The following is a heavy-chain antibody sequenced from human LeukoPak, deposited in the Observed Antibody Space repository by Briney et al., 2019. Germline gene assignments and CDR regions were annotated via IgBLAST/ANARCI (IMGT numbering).Heavy chain of an antibody. J-gene: IGHJ4*02. Sequence: SETLSLTCAVYGGSFSGYYWSWIRQPPGKGLEWIGEINHSGSTNYNPSLKSRVTISVDTSKNQFSLKLSSVTAADTAVYYCARINDYSNYGSDYWGQGTLVTVSS. V-gene: IGHV4-34*01. CDR1: GGSFSGYY. D-gene: IGHD4-11*01. CDR3: ARINDYSNYGSDY. CDR2: INHSGST.